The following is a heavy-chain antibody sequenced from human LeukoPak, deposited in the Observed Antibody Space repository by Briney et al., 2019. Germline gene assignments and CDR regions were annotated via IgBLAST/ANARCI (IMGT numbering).Heavy chain of an antibody. D-gene: IGHD3-22*01. J-gene: IGHJ4*02. CDR2: VDHTGST. CDR3: ARVTGYMIEDQFDY. Sequence: SETLSLTCSVSDDSITMYYWTWIRQPPGKGLEWIGYVDHTGSTNFNPSLNGRVSISRDTTKNLFSLRLRSVTAADTAVYYCARVTGYMIEDQFDYWGQGTLVTVSS. V-gene: IGHV4-59*01. CDR1: DDSITMYY.